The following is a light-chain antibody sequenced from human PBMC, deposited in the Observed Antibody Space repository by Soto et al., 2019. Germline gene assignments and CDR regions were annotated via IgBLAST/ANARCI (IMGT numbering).Light chain of an antibody. CDR1: QNINSF. Sequence: EIVLTQSPATLSLSPGQRATLSCRASQNINSFLGWYQQKPGQAPRLLIYDISIRATGSPARFSASGSGTDFTLTISSLEPEDFAVYYCHHRYNWPESFGPGTKVDIK. V-gene: IGKV3-11*01. J-gene: IGKJ3*01. CDR2: DIS. CDR3: HHRYNWPES.